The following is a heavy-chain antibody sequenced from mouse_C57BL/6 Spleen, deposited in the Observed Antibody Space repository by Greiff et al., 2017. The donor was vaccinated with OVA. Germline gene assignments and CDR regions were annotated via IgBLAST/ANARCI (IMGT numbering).Heavy chain of an antibody. CDR2: IYPGGGYT. Sequence: VKLMESGAELVRPGTSVKMSCKASGYTFTNYWIGWAKQRPGHGLEWIGDIYPGGGYTNYNEKFKGKATLTADKSSSTAYMQFSSLTSEDSAIYYCARSGIYYGNYYFDYWGQGTTLTVSS. D-gene: IGHD2-1*01. V-gene: IGHV1-63*01. CDR3: ARSGIYYGNYYFDY. CDR1: GYTFTNYW. J-gene: IGHJ2*01.